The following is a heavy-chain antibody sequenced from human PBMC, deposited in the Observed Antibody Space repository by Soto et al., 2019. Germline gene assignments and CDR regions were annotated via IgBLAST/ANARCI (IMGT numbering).Heavy chain of an antibody. CDR2: IYYSGST. Sequence: SETLSLTCTVSGGSISSYYWSWIRQHPGKGLEWIGYIYYSGSTYYNPSLKSRVTISVDTSKNQFSLKLSSVTAADTAVYYCATRRRGYCSGGSCYSVGYFDYWGQGTLVTVSS. V-gene: IGHV4-59*06. CDR1: GGSISSYY. D-gene: IGHD2-15*01. CDR3: ATRRRGYCSGGSCYSVGYFDY. J-gene: IGHJ4*02.